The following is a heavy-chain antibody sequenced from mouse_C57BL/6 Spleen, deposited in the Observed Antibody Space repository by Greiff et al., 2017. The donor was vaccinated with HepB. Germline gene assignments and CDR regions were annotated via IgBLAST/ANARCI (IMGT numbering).Heavy chain of an antibody. CDR1: GYTFTDYY. CDR3: ARSGYYGSRTGFAY. D-gene: IGHD1-1*01. J-gene: IGHJ3*01. CDR2: INPNNGGT. V-gene: IGHV1-26*01. Sequence: VQLQQSGPELVKPGASVKISCKASGYTFTDYYMNWVKQSHGKSLEWIGDINPNNGGTSYNQKFKGKATLTVDKASSTAYMELRSLTSEDSAVYYCARSGYYGSRTGFAYWGQGTLVTVSA.